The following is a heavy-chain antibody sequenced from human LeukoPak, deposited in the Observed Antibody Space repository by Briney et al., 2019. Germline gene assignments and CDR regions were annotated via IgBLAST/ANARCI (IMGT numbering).Heavy chain of an antibody. CDR1: GFTFSRFA. D-gene: IGHD3-22*01. Sequence: PGGSRRLSCSASGFTFSRFAMTWVRQLPGRGLDWVSSISGNGHQTYYADSVKGRFSVSRDNSKNILYLQMDSLRAADSALYYCAKDANYYDSSGYLIPFDYWGQGTLVTVSS. J-gene: IGHJ4*02. CDR2: ISGNGHQT. CDR3: AKDANYYDSSGYLIPFDY. V-gene: IGHV3-23*01.